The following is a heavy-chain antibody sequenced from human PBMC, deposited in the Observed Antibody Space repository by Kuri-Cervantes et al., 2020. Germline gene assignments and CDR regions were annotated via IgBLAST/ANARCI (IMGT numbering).Heavy chain of an antibody. CDR1: GFTFRSYE. D-gene: IGHD6-13*01. V-gene: IGHV3-48*03. J-gene: IGHJ1*01. Sequence: GESLKISCAASGFTFRSYEMNWVRQAPGKGLEWVSYISGSGSTIYYADSVKGRFTISRDNAKNSLYLQMNSLRDEDTAVYYCARAAAGPRYFQHWGQGTLVTVSS. CDR2: ISGSGSTI. CDR3: ARAAAGPRYFQH.